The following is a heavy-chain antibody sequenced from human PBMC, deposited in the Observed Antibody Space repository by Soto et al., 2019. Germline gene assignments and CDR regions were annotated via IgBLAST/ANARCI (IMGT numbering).Heavy chain of an antibody. J-gene: IGHJ4*02. V-gene: IGHV4-59*08. Sequence: QVQLQESGPGLVKPSETLSLTCTVSGGSISSYYWSWIRQPPGKGLEWIGYIYYSGSTNYNPSLKSRVTVSVDTSQSQFSLKLSSVTAADTAVYYCAGRYGGTLDYWGQGTLVTVSS. CDR3: AGRYGGTLDY. CDR1: GGSISSYY. CDR2: IYYSGST. D-gene: IGHD4-17*01.